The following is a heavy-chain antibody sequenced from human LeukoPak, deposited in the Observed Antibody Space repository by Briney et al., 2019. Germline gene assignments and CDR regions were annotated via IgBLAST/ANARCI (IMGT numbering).Heavy chain of an antibody. V-gene: IGHV1-69*05. CDR1: GGTFSSYA. CDR3: ARDSDTAMVIYYGMDV. CDR2: IIPIFGTA. D-gene: IGHD5-18*01. J-gene: IGHJ6*02. Sequence: SVKVSCKASGGTFSSYAISWVRQAPGQGLEWMGGIIPIFGTANYAQKLQGRVTMTTDTSTSTAYMELRSLRSDDTAVYYCARDSDTAMVIYYGMDVWGQGTTVTVSS.